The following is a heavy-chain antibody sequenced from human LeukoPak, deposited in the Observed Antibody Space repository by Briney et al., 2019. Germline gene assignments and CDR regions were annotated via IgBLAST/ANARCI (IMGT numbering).Heavy chain of an antibody. CDR3: ARDSSLLRYYYYMDV. Sequence: SQTLSLTCTVSGGSISSGSYYWSWIRQPAGKGLEWIGRISTSGSTDYNPSLKSRVTISLDTSKDHFSLKLSSVTAADTAVYYCARDSSLLRYYYYMDVWGKGTTVTVSS. CDR1: GGSISSGSYY. V-gene: IGHV4-61*02. CDR2: ISTSGST. J-gene: IGHJ6*03.